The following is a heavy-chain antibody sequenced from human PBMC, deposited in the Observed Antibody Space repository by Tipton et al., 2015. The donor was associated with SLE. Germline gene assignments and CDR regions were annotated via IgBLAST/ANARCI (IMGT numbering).Heavy chain of an antibody. CDR1: GGSISSATYY. CDR3: ASWGFDT. Sequence: TLSLTCTVSGGSISSATYYWNWIRQPAGKTPEWIGRIYTSGRTNYNPSLKSRVTLSLDRSKNQFSLKLDSATAADTAVYYCASWGFDTWGQGTMVTVSS. J-gene: IGHJ3*02. CDR2: IYTSGRT. D-gene: IGHD3-16*01. V-gene: IGHV4-61*02.